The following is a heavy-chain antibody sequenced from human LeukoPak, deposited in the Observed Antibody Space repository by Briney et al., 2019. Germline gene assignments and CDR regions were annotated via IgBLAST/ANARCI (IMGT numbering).Heavy chain of an antibody. Sequence: SVKVSCKTSGGTFSSYAISWVRQAPGQGLEWMGRIIPILGIANYAQKFQGRVTITADKSTSTAYMELSSLRSEDTAVCYCARGGSHGAFDIWGQGTMVTVSS. J-gene: IGHJ3*02. CDR1: GGTFSSYA. CDR2: IIPILGIA. CDR3: ARGGSHGAFDI. D-gene: IGHD3-16*01. V-gene: IGHV1-69*04.